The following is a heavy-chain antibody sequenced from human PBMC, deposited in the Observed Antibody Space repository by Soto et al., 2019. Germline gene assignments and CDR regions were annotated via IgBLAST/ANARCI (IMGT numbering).Heavy chain of an antibody. CDR3: ARDASGGYYYYYYGMDV. V-gene: IGHV3-21*01. D-gene: IGHD2-15*01. J-gene: IGHJ6*02. Sequence: GGSLRLSCAASGFTFSSYSMNWVRQAPGKGLEWVSSISSSSSYIYYADSVKGRFTISRDNAKNSLYLQMNSLRAEDTAVYYCARDASGGYYYYYYGMDVWGQGTTVTVSS. CDR2: ISSSSSYI. CDR1: GFTFSSYS.